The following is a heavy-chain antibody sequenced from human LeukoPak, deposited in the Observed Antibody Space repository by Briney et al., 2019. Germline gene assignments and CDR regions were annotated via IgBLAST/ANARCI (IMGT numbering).Heavy chain of an antibody. D-gene: IGHD5-24*01. CDR1: GDSINSHSYY. Sequence: SETLSLTCTVSGDSINSHSYYWGWIRQPPGKGLEWIGSVYYDGTSYSNPSLKSRVAVFVDTSRDQFSLDLSFVAAADTALYYCVRHISTNTGYFDSCGQGTLVSVSS. J-gene: IGHJ4*02. CDR3: VRHISTNTGYFDS. V-gene: IGHV4-39*01. CDR2: VYYDGTS.